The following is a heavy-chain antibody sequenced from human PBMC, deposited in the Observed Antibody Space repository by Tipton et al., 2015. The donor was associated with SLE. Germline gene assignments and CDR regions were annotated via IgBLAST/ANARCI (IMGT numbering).Heavy chain of an antibody. V-gene: IGHV4-39*07. CDR2: IYYSGST. Sequence: LRLSCTVSGGSISSSNYYWGWIRQPPGKGLEWIGSIYYSGSTYYNPSLKSRVAISVDTSKNQFFLNLHSVTAADTAVDYCARGGASVLIRNCYFDYWGQGSLVTVSS. CDR3: ARGGASVLIRNCYFDY. CDR1: GGSISSSNYY. D-gene: IGHD2-8*01. J-gene: IGHJ4*01.